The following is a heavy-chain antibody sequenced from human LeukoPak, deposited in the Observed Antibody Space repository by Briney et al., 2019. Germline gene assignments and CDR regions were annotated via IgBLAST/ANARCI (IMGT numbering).Heavy chain of an antibody. Sequence: GASVKVSCKASGFTFTGSAMQWVRQARGQRLEWIGWIVVGSGNTNYAQKFQERVTITRDMSTSTAYMELSSLRSEDTAVYYCAASYDSSGYAFDIWGQGTMVTVSS. CDR1: GFTFTGSA. CDR3: AASYDSSGYAFDI. J-gene: IGHJ3*02. V-gene: IGHV1-58*02. CDR2: IVVGSGNT. D-gene: IGHD3-22*01.